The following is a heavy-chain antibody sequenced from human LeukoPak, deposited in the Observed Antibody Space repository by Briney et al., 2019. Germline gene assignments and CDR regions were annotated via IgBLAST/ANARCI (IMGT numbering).Heavy chain of an antibody. J-gene: IGHJ4*02. CDR3: AREGAAASRGELPFSY. CDR2: IHPGDSDT. V-gene: IGHV5-51*01. D-gene: IGHD1-7*01. Sequence: GESLTLSCKGSGYCFTSYWFGWVRQMPGKGLEYMGIIHPGDSDTRHSPSFQGQVTISADKSISTAYLQWSSLKASDTAMYYCAREGAAASRGELPFSYWGQGTLVTVSS. CDR1: GYCFTSYW.